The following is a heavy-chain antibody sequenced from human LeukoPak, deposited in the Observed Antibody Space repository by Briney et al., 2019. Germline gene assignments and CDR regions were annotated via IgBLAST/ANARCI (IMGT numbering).Heavy chain of an antibody. CDR2: IYHSGST. J-gene: IGHJ4*02. D-gene: IGHD3-10*01. V-gene: IGHV4-38-2*01. CDR1: GYSFSSGYY. Sequence: PSETLSLTCAVSGYSFSSGYYWGWIRQPPRKGLEWIGSIYHSGSTYYNPSLKSRVTISVDTSKNQFFLKLSSVTAADTAVYYCAFRSITMVRGVILLFDYWGQGTLVTVSS. CDR3: AFRSITMVRGVILLFDY.